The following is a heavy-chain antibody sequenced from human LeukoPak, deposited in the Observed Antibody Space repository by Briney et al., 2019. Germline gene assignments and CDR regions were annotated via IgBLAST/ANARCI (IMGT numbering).Heavy chain of an antibody. CDR3: ARGPRFFLDY. D-gene: IGHD3-3*01. V-gene: IGHV3-30-3*01. Sequence: GGSLRLSCAASGFTFSSYAMHWVRQAPGKGLEWVAVISYDGSNKYYADSVKGRFTISRDNSKNTLYLQMNSLRAEDTAVYYCARGPRFFLDYWGQGTLVTVSS. CDR2: ISYDGSNK. CDR1: GFTFSSYA. J-gene: IGHJ4*02.